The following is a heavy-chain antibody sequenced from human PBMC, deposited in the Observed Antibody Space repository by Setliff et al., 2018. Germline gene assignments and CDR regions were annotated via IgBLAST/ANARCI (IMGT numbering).Heavy chain of an antibody. CDR1: GESFSNNY. D-gene: IGHD3-22*01. CDR3: ARGRYDSSGYELDS. Sequence: SETLSLTCSVYGESFSNNYWSWIRQTPGKGLEWIGESNHGGSTSYHPSLKSRLTMSVDTSKNQFSLKLTSVTAADTAVYYCARGRYDSSGYELDSWGKGILVTVSS. V-gene: IGHV4-34*01. CDR2: SNHGGST. J-gene: IGHJ4*02.